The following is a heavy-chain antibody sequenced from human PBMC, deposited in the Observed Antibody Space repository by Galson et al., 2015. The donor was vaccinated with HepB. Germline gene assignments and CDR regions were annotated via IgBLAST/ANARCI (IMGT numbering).Heavy chain of an antibody. J-gene: IGHJ4*01. Sequence: QSGAEVKKPGESLRISCKGSGYSFTSYWISWVRQMPGKGLEWMGRIDPSDSYTNYSPSFQGHVTIPADKSISTAYLQWSSLKASDTAMYYCARRHYYDRPFDYWVHGGLVTLSS. CDR3: ARRHYYDRPFDY. V-gene: IGHV5-10-1*01. D-gene: IGHD3-22*01. CDR2: IDPSDSYT. CDR1: GYSFTSYW.